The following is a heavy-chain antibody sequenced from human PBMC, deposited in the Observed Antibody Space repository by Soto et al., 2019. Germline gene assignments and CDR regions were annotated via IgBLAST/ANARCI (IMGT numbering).Heavy chain of an antibody. D-gene: IGHD5-12*01. CDR2: IYHSGST. V-gene: IGHV4-30-2*01. Sequence: QLQLLESGSGLVKPSQTLSLTCAVSGGSISSGGYYWSWIRQPPGKGLEWIGYIYHSGSTYYNPSLKSRVTISVDRSKNQFSLKLSSVTAADTAVYYCAAGGGLPRYYWGQGTLVTVSS. CDR3: AAGGGLPRYY. CDR1: GGSISSGGYY. J-gene: IGHJ4*02.